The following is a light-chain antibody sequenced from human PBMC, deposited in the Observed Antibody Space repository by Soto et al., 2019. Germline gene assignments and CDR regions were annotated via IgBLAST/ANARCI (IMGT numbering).Light chain of an antibody. CDR3: SSYTSSSTPYL. CDR1: SGDLGDYNY. CDR2: EVS. Sequence: QSALTQPASVSGSPGQSITISCTGTSGDLGDYNYVSWYQQHPGKAPNLMIYEVSNRPSGVSNRFSGSKSGNTASLTISGLQAEDEADYYCSSYTSSSTPYLFGTGTKVTVL. V-gene: IGLV2-14*01. J-gene: IGLJ1*01.